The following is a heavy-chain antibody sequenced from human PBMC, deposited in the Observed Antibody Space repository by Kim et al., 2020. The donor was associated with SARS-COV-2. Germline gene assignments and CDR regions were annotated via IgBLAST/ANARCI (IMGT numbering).Heavy chain of an antibody. CDR2: IYYSGST. V-gene: IGHV4-59*01. J-gene: IGHJ6*02. CDR3: ARGFSTVTTNYYYGMDV. Sequence: SETLSLTCTVSGGSISSYYWSWIRQPPGKGLEWIGYIYYSGSTNYNPSLKSRVTISVETSKNQFSLKLSSVTAADTAVYYCARGFSTVTTNYYYGMDVWGQGTTVTVSS. CDR1: GGSISSYY. D-gene: IGHD4-4*01.